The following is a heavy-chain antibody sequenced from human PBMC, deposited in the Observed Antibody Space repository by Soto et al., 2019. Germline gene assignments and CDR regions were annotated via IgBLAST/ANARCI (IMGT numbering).Heavy chain of an antibody. Sequence: GGSLRLSCAASGFTFSSYWMSWVRQAPGRGLEWVANIKQDGSEKYYVDSVKGRFTISRDNAKNSLYLQMNSLRAEDTAVYYCARDLTGDYVWGSYRDNWFDPWGQGTLVTVSS. D-gene: IGHD3-16*02. V-gene: IGHV3-7*01. CDR1: GFTFSSYW. CDR3: ARDLTGDYVWGSYRDNWFDP. CDR2: IKQDGSEK. J-gene: IGHJ5*02.